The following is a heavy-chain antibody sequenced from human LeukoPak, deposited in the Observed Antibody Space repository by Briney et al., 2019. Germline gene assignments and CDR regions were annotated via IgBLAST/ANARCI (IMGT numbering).Heavy chain of an antibody. D-gene: IGHD3-3*01. J-gene: IGHJ4*02. V-gene: IGHV4-59*01. Sequence: SETLSLTCTVSGGSISSYYWSWIRQPPGKGLEWIGYIYYSGSTNYNPSLKSRVTISVDTSENQFSLKLSSVTAADTAVYYCARGVDFWSGYYSPRFDYWGQGTLVTVSS. CDR3: ARGVDFWSGYYSPRFDY. CDR2: IYYSGST. CDR1: GGSISSYY.